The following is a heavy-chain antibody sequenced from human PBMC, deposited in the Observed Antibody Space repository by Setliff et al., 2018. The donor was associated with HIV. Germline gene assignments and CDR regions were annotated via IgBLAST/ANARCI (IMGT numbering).Heavy chain of an antibody. Sequence: SVKVSCKASGGTFNSYAISWVRQAPGQGLEWMGGIIPIFGTANYAQKFQGRVTTTEDTSTDTAYMELSSLRPEDTAVYYCATRIRDGHRGYGYFDFWGQGTLVTVSS. J-gene: IGHJ4*02. CDR3: ATRIRDGHRGYGYFDF. CDR2: IIPIFGTA. CDR1: GGTFNSYA. V-gene: IGHV1-69*06. D-gene: IGHD5-12*01.